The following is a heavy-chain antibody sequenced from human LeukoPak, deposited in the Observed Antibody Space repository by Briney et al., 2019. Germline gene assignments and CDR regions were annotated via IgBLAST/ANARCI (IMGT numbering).Heavy chain of an antibody. Sequence: GGSLRLSCAASGFTVSSNYMSWVRQARGKGLEWVSVIYSGGSTYYADSVKGRFTISRDNSKNTLYLQMNSLRAEDTAVYYCASDSGSYYYYYGMDVWGQGTTVTVSS. CDR1: GFTVSSNY. CDR3: ASDSGSYYYYYGMDV. D-gene: IGHD1-26*01. CDR2: IYSGGST. V-gene: IGHV3-53*01. J-gene: IGHJ6*02.